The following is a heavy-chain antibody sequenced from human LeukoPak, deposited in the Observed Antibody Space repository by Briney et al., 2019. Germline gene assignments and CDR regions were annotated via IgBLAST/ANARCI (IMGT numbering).Heavy chain of an antibody. CDR1: GFTFSSYA. V-gene: IGHV3-23*01. CDR2: ISGSGGST. J-gene: IGHJ4*02. CDR3: AKPPEGVRNY. Sequence: PGGSLRLSCAASGFTFSSYAMSWVRQAPGKGLEWVSVISGSGGSTYYADSVKGRFTISRDNSKNTLYMQMNSLRAEDTAVYYCAKPPEGVRNYWGQGTLVTVSS. D-gene: IGHD2-2*01.